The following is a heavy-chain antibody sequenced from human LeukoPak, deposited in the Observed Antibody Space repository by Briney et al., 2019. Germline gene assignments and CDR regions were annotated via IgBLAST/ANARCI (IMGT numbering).Heavy chain of an antibody. Sequence: GGSLRLSCAASGFTFSSYSMNWVRQAPGKGLGWVSSISSNSSYIYYADSVKGRFTISRDNAKNTLYLQMNSLRAEDTAVYYCARDLGGIAVAGTKMDVWGKGTTVTVSS. CDR1: GFTFSSYS. CDR2: ISSNSSYI. V-gene: IGHV3-21*01. CDR3: ARDLGGIAVAGTKMDV. D-gene: IGHD6-19*01. J-gene: IGHJ6*04.